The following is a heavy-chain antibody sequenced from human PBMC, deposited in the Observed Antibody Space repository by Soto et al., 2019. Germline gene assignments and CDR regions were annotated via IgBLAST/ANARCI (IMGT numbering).Heavy chain of an antibody. D-gene: IGHD5-18*01. J-gene: IGHJ4*02. V-gene: IGHV2-5*02. CDR2: LYWDDDT. Sequence: QITLKESGPTLVKPTQPLTLTCTFSGFSLSTRGVGVGWIRQPPGKALEWLALLYWDDDTGYSPSLKSRLTIPKDSSKNQVVLTVTNLHSVDTATYYRAHRPRGYSYYFDYWGQGTLVNVPS. CDR3: AHRPRGYSYYFDY. CDR1: GFSLSTRGVG.